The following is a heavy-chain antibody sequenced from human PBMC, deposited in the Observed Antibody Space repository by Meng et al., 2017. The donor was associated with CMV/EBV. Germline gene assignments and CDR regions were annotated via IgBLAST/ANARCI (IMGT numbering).Heavy chain of an antibody. CDR2: INSDGSST. CDR1: GFTFSSYW. J-gene: IGHJ6*02. V-gene: IGHV3-74*01. CDR3: ARSEVTYCSSTSCLGSLDV. Sequence: GVSLTLSCAASGFTFSSYWMHWIRQAPGKGLVWVSRINSDGSSTTYADSVKGRFTISRDNAKNTMYLQTKSLRTEDTAVYCCARSEVTYCSSTSCLGSLDVWGQGTTVTVS. D-gene: IGHD2-2*01.